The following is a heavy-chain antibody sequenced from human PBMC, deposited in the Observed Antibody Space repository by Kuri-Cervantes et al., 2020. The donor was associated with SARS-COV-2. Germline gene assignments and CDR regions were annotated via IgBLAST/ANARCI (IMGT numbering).Heavy chain of an antibody. D-gene: IGHD6-13*01. Sequence: GGSLRLSCAASGFTFSSYEMNWVRQAPGKWLEWVSYISSSGSTIYYADSVKGRFTISRDNAKNSLYLQMNSLRAEDTAVYYCASGQSNSSSWLRSHHPPPWFDPWGQGTLVTVSS. J-gene: IGHJ5*02. V-gene: IGHV3-48*03. CDR3: ASGQSNSSSWLRSHHPPPWFDP. CDR2: ISSSGSTI. CDR1: GFTFSSYE.